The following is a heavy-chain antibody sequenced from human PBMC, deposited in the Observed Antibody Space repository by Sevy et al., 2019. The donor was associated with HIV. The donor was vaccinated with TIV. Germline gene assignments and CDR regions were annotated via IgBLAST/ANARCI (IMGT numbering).Heavy chain of an antibody. CDR3: ARAGFGYYDSSGYYRYYYYGMDV. D-gene: IGHD3-22*01. CDR1: GSTVSSNY. CDR2: IYSGGST. V-gene: IGHV3-53*01. Sequence: GGSLRLSCAASGSTVSSNYMSWVRQAPGKGLEWVSVIYSGGSTYYADSVKGRFTISRDNSKNTLYLQMNSLRAEDTAVYYCARAGFGYYDSSGYYRYYYYGMDVWGQGTTVTVSS. J-gene: IGHJ6*02.